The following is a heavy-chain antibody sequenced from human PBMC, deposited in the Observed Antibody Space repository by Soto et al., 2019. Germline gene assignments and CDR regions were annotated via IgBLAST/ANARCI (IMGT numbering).Heavy chain of an antibody. J-gene: IGHJ3*02. V-gene: IGHV1-46*03. Sequence: ASVKVSCKASGYTFTSYYMHWVRQAPGQGLEWMGIINPSGGSTSYAQKFQGRVTMTRDTSTSTVYMELSSLRSEDTAVYYCASAPPDLYNSGAFDIWGQGTVVTVSS. CDR1: GYTFTSYY. CDR3: ASAPPDLYNSGAFDI. D-gene: IGHD1-26*01. CDR2: INPSGGST.